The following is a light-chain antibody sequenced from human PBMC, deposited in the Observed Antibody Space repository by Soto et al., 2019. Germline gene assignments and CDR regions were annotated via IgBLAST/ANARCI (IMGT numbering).Light chain of an antibody. CDR1: QSFSSY. CDR2: DAS. CDR3: QQRSNWPPVIT. Sequence: EIVLTQSPATLSLFPGERVTLSCRASQSFSSYLAWYQQKPGQAPRLLIYDASKRATGIPARFSGRGSGTEFTLTISSLEPEDFAVYYCQQRSNWPPVITFGQGTRLEIK. J-gene: IGKJ5*01. V-gene: IGKV3-11*01.